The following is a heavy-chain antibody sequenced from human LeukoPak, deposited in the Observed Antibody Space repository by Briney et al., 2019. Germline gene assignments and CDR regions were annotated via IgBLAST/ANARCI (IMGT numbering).Heavy chain of an antibody. CDR3: AKDGTNGSGSYMDV. CDR1: GFTFSSYG. D-gene: IGHD3-10*01. CDR2: IRYDGSNK. V-gene: IGHV3-30*02. Sequence: GGSLRLSCAASGFTFSSYGMHWVRQAPGKGLEWVAFIRYDGSNKYYTDSVKGRFTISRDNSKNTLYLQMNSLRAEDTAVYYCAKDGTNGSGSYMDVWGKGTTVTVSS. J-gene: IGHJ6*03.